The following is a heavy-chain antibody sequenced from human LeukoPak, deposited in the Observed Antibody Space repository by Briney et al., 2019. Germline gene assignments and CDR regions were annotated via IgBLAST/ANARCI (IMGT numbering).Heavy chain of an antibody. J-gene: IGHJ4*02. V-gene: IGHV3-30*18. Sequence: GGSLRLSCAASRFTFSYFAMHWVRQAPGKGLEWVAVLSDDGSNKFYADSVKGRFTISRDNSKNTLYLQMNSLRAEDKAFYYCAKDPHSSSWYYFDSWGQGTLVTVSS. CDR3: AKDPHSSSWYYFDS. CDR1: RFTFSYFA. CDR2: LSDDGSNK. D-gene: IGHD6-13*01.